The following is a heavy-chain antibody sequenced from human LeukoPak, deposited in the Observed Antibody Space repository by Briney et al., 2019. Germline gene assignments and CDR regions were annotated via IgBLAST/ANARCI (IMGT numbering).Heavy chain of an antibody. CDR3: ARVGYSGWDFDY. CDR2: IDRSSSNI. CDR1: GFTFSSYS. D-gene: IGHD5-12*01. V-gene: IGHV3-48*02. J-gene: IGHJ4*02. Sequence: GGSLRLSCAASGFTFSSYSMNWVRQAPGKGLEWVSYIDRSSSNIYYAGAVKGRFTISRDNAKNSLYLQMNSLRDEDTAVYFCARVGYSGWDFDYWGQGTLVTVPS.